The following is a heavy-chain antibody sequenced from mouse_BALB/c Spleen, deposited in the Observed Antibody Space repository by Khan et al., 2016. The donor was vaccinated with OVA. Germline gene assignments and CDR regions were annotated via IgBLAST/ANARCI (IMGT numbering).Heavy chain of an antibody. D-gene: IGHD6-1*01. V-gene: IGHV1-26*01. J-gene: IGHJ3*01. CDR2: INPNTDNT. CDR1: GYSFTAYY. CDR3: ARGSSLVAF. Sequence: VQLQRSGPDLVTTGASVKISCKASGYSFTAYYMNWVKLSHGKSLECLGRINPNTDNTNYNQKFKGKAILTVDTSSSTAYMELRSLTSEDSAVYFCARGSSLVAFWGKGTLVTVSA.